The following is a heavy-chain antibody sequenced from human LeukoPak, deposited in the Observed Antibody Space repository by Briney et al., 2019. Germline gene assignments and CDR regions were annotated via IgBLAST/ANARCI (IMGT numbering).Heavy chain of an antibody. D-gene: IGHD3-10*01. Sequence: SVKVSCKASVGTFSRYAISWVRQAPRQELEWVGGIIPIFGTANYAQKFQGGVTITADESTSTAYMDLSSLRFEDTAVYYGARGTYGSGSYLYYMDVWGKGTTVTISS. CDR3: ARGTYGSGSYLYYMDV. CDR2: IIPIFGTA. CDR1: VGTFSRYA. J-gene: IGHJ6*03. V-gene: IGHV1-69*13.